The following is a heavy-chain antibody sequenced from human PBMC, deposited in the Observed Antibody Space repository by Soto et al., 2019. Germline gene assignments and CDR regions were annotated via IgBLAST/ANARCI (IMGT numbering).Heavy chain of an antibody. CDR3: ARAFGGWSRRPYYGMDA. CDR2: INPSGGST. CDR1: GYTFTSYY. D-gene: IGHD3-10*01. V-gene: IGHV1-46*01. J-gene: IGHJ6*02. Sequence: ASVKVSCKASGYTFTSYYMHWVRQAPGQGLEWMGIINPSGGSTSYAQKFQGRVTMTRDTSTSTVYMELSSLRSEDTAVYYCARAFGGWSRRPYYGMDAWGQGTTVTVS.